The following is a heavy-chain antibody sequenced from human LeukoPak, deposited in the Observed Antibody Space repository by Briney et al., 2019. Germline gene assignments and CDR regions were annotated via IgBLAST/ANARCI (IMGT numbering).Heavy chain of an antibody. D-gene: IGHD2-2*02. CDR3: ARDWWPRGVPAAIVGEGGAYDY. CDR1: GFTFSSYA. Sequence: PGGSLRLSCAASGFTFSSYAMHWVRQAPGKGLEWVAVISYDGSNKYYADSVKGRFTISRDNSKNTLYLQMNSLRAEDTAVYYCARDWWPRGVPAAIVGEGGAYDYWGQGTLVTVSS. V-gene: IGHV3-30-3*01. CDR2: ISYDGSNK. J-gene: IGHJ4*02.